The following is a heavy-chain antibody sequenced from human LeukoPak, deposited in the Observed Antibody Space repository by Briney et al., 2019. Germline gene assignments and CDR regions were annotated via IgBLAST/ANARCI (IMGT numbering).Heavy chain of an antibody. CDR1: GGSFSGYY. CDR2: INHSGST. D-gene: IGHD3-3*01. Sequence: SETLSLTCAVYGGSFSGYYWSWIRQPPGKGLEWIGEINHSGSTNYNPSLKSRVTISVDMSKNQFSLKLSSVTAADTAVYYCARGTAYYDFWSGPRAAFDIWGQGTMVTVSS. CDR3: ARGTAYYDFWSGPRAAFDI. V-gene: IGHV4-34*01. J-gene: IGHJ3*02.